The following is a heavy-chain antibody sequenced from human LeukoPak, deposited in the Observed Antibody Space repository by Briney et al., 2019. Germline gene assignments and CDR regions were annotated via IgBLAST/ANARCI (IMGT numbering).Heavy chain of an antibody. Sequence: VSGPTLVNPTQTLTLTCTFSGFSLTTSGVGVGWIRQPPGKALEWLALIYWDDDKRYSPSLKSKLTITKDTSKKQVVLTMTNMDPVDTATYYCAHHVSSGCTNCYDGFDYWGLGALVIVSS. D-gene: IGHD2-2*01. CDR1: GFSLTTSGVG. J-gene: IGHJ4*02. CDR2: IYWDDDK. V-gene: IGHV2-5*02. CDR3: AHHVSSGCTNCYDGFDY.